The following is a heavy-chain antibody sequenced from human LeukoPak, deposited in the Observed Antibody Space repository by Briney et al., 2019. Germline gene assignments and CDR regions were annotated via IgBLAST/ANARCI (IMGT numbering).Heavy chain of an antibody. Sequence: PSETLSLTCSVSGGSISDSFWSWVRQPPGKRLGWIGFVSPSGGTQYNPSLESRVTISADTSTNQFSLRLRSVTAADTAMYYCARIALTTVTTQAWQRLIDYWGQGTLVTVSS. CDR1: GGSISDSF. J-gene: IGHJ4*02. CDR2: VSPSGGT. V-gene: IGHV4-59*01. CDR3: ARIALTTVTTQAWQRLIDY. D-gene: IGHD4-17*01.